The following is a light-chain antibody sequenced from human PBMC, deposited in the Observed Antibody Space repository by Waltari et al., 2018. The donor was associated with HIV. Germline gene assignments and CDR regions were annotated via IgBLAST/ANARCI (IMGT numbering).Light chain of an antibody. CDR1: SSALGGYHS. CDR2: EVS. V-gene: IGLV2-8*01. CDR3: SFYGGSNILV. J-gene: IGLJ2*01. Sequence: QSALTQPPSAYGSPGQSVPISCPGASSALGGYHSVSWYQQRPGKAPKVIISEVSKRSSGVPNRFSGSTSGNTASLTVSGLQADDEAEYFCSFYGGSNILVFGGGTKLTVL.